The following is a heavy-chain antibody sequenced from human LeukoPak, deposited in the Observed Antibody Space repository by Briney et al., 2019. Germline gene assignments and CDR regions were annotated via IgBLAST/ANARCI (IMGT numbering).Heavy chain of an antibody. V-gene: IGHV4-30-4*01. CDR3: ASTYGSGSYFDY. J-gene: IGHJ4*02. Sequence: SQTLSLTCTVSGGSISSGDYYWSWIRQPPGKGLEWIGYIYYSGSTYYNPSLKSRVTISVDTSKNQFPLKLSSVTAADTAVYYCASTYGSGSYFDYWGQGTLVTVSS. CDR1: GGSISSGDYY. CDR2: IYYSGST. D-gene: IGHD3-10*01.